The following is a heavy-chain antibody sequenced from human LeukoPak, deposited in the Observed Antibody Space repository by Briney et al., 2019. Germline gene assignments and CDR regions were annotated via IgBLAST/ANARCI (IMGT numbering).Heavy chain of an antibody. CDR3: ARDAQRGFDYSNSLKN. V-gene: IGHV3-33*01. CDR2: LWSDASNR. D-gene: IGHD4-11*01. Sequence: GSLRLSFAASGFIFRYHCLHLVRQAPGKGLGGVAVLWSDASNRFYADSVKGRFTISRDNSQNTVFLQMNSLRVKDTAIYYCARDAQRGFDYSNSLKNWGHGALVTVSS. CDR1: GFIFRYHC. J-gene: IGHJ4*01.